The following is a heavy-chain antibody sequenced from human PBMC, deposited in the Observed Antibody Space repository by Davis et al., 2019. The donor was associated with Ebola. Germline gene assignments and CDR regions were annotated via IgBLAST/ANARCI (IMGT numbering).Heavy chain of an antibody. J-gene: IGHJ4*02. Sequence: GESLKISCAASGFTFSSYAMSWVRQAPGKGLEWVSAISGSGGSTYYADSVKGRFTISRDNSKNTLYLQMNSLRAEDTAVYYCARDPGGEWEPYYYFDYWGQGTLVTVSS. CDR1: GFTFSSYA. CDR2: ISGSGGST. CDR3: ARDPGGEWEPYYYFDY. V-gene: IGHV3-23*01. D-gene: IGHD1-26*01.